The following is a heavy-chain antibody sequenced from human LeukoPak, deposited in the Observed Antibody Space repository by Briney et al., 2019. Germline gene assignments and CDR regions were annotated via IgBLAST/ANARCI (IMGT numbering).Heavy chain of an antibody. CDR2: ISGSGGST. J-gene: IGHJ4*02. CDR1: GYTFSDFE. Sequence: PGGSLRLSCVGSGYTFSDFEMNWVRQAPGKGLEWVSAISGSGGSTYYADSVKGRFTISRDNSKNTLYLQMNSLRAEDTAVYYCAKRAVAGHIDYWGQGTLVTVSS. CDR3: AKRAVAGHIDY. D-gene: IGHD6-19*01. V-gene: IGHV3-23*01.